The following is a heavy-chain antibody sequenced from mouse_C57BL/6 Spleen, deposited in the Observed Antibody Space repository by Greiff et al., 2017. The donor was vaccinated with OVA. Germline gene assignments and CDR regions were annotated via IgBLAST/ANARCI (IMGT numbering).Heavy chain of an antibody. CDR2: IHPNSGST. J-gene: IGHJ4*01. CDR1: GYTFTSYW. CDR3: SSRDYGNIRAMDY. D-gene: IGHD2-1*01. Sequence: QVQLQQPGAELVKPGASVKLSCKASGYTFTSYWMHWVKQRPGQGLEWIGMIHPNSGSTNYNEKFKSKATLTVDKSSSTAYMQLSSLTSEDSAVYYCSSRDYGNIRAMDYWGQGTSVTVSS. V-gene: IGHV1-64*01.